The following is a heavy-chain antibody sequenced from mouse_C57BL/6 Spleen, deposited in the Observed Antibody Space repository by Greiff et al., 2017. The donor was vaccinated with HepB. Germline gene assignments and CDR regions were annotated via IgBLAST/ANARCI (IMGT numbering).Heavy chain of an antibody. CDR1: GYTFTSYW. CDR2: IDPSDSYT. V-gene: IGHV1-69*01. D-gene: IGHD1-1*01. CDR3: ARPFYGSSRGYFDY. Sequence: QVQLQQPGAELVMPGASVKLSCKASGYTFTSYWMHWVKQRPGQGLEWIGEIDPSDSYTNYNQKFKGKSTLTVDKSSSTAYMQLSSLTSEDSAVYYCARPFYGSSRGYFDYWDQGTTLTVSS. J-gene: IGHJ2*01.